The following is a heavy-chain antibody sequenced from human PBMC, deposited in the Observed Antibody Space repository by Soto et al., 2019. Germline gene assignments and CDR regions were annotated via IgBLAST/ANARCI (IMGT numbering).Heavy chain of an antibody. CDR1: GYTFTSYD. J-gene: IGHJ6*03. CDR3: AREVPNYDFWSGYYPGYYYYYMDV. V-gene: IGHV1-8*01. Sequence: ASVKVSCKASGYTFTSYDINWVGQATGQGVERKGWMKPNRGKTGYAQKFQGRVTMTRNTSISTAYMELSSLRSDDTAVYYCAREVPNYDFWSGYYPGYYYYYMDVWGKGTTVTVSS. CDR2: MKPNRGKT. D-gene: IGHD3-3*01.